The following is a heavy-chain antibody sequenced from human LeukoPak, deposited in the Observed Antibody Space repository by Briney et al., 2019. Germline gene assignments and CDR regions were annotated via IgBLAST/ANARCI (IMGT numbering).Heavy chain of an antibody. V-gene: IGHV3-30*02. J-gene: IGHJ4*02. CDR1: GFTFSSYG. Sequence: GGSLRLSCAASGFTFSSYGMQWVRQAPGKGLEWVAFIRYDGSNKYYTDSVKGRFTISRDNSKNTLYLQMNSLRAEDTAVYYCAKDPSTSVYGSGSYYKAHFDYWGQGTLVTVSS. D-gene: IGHD3-10*01. CDR2: IRYDGSNK. CDR3: AKDPSTSVYGSGSYYKAHFDY.